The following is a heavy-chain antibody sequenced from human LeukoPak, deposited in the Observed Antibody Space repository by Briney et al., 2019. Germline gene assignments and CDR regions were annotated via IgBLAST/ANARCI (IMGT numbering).Heavy chain of an antibody. CDR2: ISGSRSDI. Sequence: GGSLRLSCSASGFPFSSYSMNWVRQAPGKGLEWISYISGSRSDIYYADSVKGRFTISRDNAKNSLYLQMNSLRAEDTAVYYCARALESIVVVPAGDYWGQGTLVTVSS. D-gene: IGHD2-2*01. CDR1: GFPFSSYS. J-gene: IGHJ4*02. CDR3: ARALESIVVVPAGDY. V-gene: IGHV3-48*01.